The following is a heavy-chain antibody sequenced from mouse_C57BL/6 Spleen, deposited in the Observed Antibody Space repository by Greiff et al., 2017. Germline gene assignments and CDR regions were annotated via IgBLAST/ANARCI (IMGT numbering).Heavy chain of an antibody. CDR3: ASAIYDGYYVGFAY. Sequence: EVKLEESGGGLVQPGGSLSLSCAASGFTFTDYYMSWVRQPPGKALEWLGFIRNKANGYTTEYSASVKGRFTISRDNSHSILYLQLSALCAEDSASYYCASAIYDGYYVGFAYWGQGTLVTVSA. CDR1: GFTFTDYY. CDR2: IRNKANGYTT. V-gene: IGHV7-3*01. J-gene: IGHJ3*01. D-gene: IGHD2-3*01.